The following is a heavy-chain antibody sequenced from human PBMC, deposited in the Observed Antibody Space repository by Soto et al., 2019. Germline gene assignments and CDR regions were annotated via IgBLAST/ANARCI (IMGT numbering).Heavy chain of an antibody. D-gene: IGHD6-19*01. V-gene: IGHV3-11*01. J-gene: IGHJ4*02. CDR2: ISSTGRTI. Sequence: GGSLRLSCGASGFTFSNYYMSWIRQAPGKGLEWVSHISSTGRTIYYADSVKGRFTVSRDNAQNSLSLKLNSLRVEDTAVYYCARSYSSGWEFDYWGQGTQVTVSS. CDR1: GFTFSNYY. CDR3: ARSYSSGWEFDY.